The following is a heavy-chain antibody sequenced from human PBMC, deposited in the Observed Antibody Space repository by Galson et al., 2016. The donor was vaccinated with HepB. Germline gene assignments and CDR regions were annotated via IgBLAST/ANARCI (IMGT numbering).Heavy chain of an antibody. CDR3: ARDRDHYDTSGYPPLDF. J-gene: IGHJ4*02. CDR1: GGTFSDYA. V-gene: IGHV1-69*13. D-gene: IGHD3-22*01. CDR2: IIPIFGTA. Sequence: SVKVSCKASGGTFSDYAINWVRQAPGQGLEWMGGIIPIFGTAKYPQKLQGRVTITADESTSTAYMELNSLRSEDTAVYYCARDRDHYDTSGYPPLDFWGQGTLVTVSS.